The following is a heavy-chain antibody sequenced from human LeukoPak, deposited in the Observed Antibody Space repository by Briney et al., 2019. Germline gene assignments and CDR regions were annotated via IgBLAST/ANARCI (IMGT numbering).Heavy chain of an antibody. CDR3: ARDAYCSGGSCRASKNFDY. CDR2: ISAYNGNT. D-gene: IGHD2-15*01. V-gene: IGHV1-18*01. Sequence: GASVKVSCKASGYTFTSYGISWVRQAPGQGLEWMGWISAYNGNTNYAQKLQGRVTMTTDTSTSTAYMELRSLRSDDTAVYYCARDAYCSGGSCRASKNFDYWGQGTLVTVSS. J-gene: IGHJ4*02. CDR1: GYTFTSYG.